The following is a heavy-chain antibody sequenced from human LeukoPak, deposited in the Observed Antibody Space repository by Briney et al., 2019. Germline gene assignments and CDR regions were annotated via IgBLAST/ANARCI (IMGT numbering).Heavy chain of an antibody. CDR1: GYTFTGYY. Sequence: ASVKVSCNASGYTFTGYYIHWVRQAPGQALEWMGWINPNSGGTNYAQKFQGRVTMSRDTSIRTAYMELTRLRSDDTAVYYCAMGTSLDYWGQGTLVTVSS. CDR2: INPNSGGT. J-gene: IGHJ4*02. D-gene: IGHD2-2*01. CDR3: AMGTSLDY. V-gene: IGHV1-2*02.